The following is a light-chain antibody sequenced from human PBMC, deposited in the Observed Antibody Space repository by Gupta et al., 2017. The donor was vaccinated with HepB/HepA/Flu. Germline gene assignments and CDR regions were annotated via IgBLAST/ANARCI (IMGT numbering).Light chain of an antibody. V-gene: IGLV1-40*01. CDR1: SANIGAGYD. Sequence: QSVLTQPPSVSGAPGQRVTISSTRRSANIGAGYDVHWYQQLPGTAPKLLLYGNSNRPSGVPDRFSGSKSGTSASLAITGLQAEDEADYYCQSYDSSLSGWVFGGGTKLTVL. CDR3: QSYDSSLSGWV. CDR2: GNS. J-gene: IGLJ3*02.